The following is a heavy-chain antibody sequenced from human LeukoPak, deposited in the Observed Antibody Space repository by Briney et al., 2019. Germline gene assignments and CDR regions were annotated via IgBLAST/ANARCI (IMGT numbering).Heavy chain of an antibody. V-gene: IGHV1-2*02. CDR3: ARRVYDFWGGYSRPHYYYYYMDV. J-gene: IGHJ6*03. CDR2: INPNSGGT. D-gene: IGHD3-3*01. CDR1: GYTFTGYY. Sequence: ASVKVSCKASGYTFTGYYMRWVRQAPGQGLEWMGWINPNSGGTNYAQKFQGRVTMTRDTSISTAYMELSSLRSEDMAVYYCARRVYDFWGGYSRPHYYYYYMDVWGKGTTVTVSS.